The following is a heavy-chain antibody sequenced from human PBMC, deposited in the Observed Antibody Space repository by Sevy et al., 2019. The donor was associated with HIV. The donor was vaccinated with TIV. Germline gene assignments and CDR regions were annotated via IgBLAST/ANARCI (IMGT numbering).Heavy chain of an antibody. CDR2: IHYTGTT. V-gene: IGHV4-59*01. D-gene: IGHD5-12*01. Sequence: SETLSLTCTVSGGSISAYHWSWIRQPPGKGLEYIGNIHYTGTTNYNPSLKSRVTISVDTSKNQFSLKLSSVTAADTALYYCARAPPVRSGDDSLNWFDPWGQGTLVTVSS. CDR1: GGSISAYH. J-gene: IGHJ5*02. CDR3: ARAPPVRSGDDSLNWFDP.